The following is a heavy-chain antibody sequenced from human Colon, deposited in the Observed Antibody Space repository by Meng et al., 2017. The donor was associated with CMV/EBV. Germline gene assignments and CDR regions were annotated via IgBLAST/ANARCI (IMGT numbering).Heavy chain of an antibody. CDR1: GDFTSSYY. D-gene: IGHD4-11*01. Sequence: QVQLQESGPGLVKPSXXXXXXCXVSGDFTSSYYWSWLRQAAGEGLEWIGRMSVSGATNYSPSFRGRVTMSVDKSKDQFSLKLTSMTAADTAVYYCVSSRLPPGSNHFDSWGQGTLVTVSS. CDR3: VSSRLPPGSNHFDS. V-gene: IGHV4-4*07. J-gene: IGHJ4*02. CDR2: MSVSGAT.